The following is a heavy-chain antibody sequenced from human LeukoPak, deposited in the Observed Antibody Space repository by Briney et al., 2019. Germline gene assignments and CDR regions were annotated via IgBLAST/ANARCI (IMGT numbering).Heavy chain of an antibody. D-gene: IGHD3-10*01. CDR1: GGSISSSNW. V-gene: IGHV4-4*02. Sequence: SGTLSLTCAVSGGSISSSNWWSWVRPPPGKGLEWIGEIYHSGSTNYNPSLKSRVTISVDKSKNQFSLKPSSVTAADTAVYYCARRRLLWFGELSGGMDVWGKGTTVTVSS. J-gene: IGHJ6*04. CDR2: IYHSGST. CDR3: ARRRLLWFGELSGGMDV.